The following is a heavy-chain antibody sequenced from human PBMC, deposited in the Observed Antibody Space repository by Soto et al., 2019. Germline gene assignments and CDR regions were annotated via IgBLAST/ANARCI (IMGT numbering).Heavy chain of an antibody. Sequence: ASVKVSCKASGYTFTSYGISWVRQAPGQGIEWMGWISAYNGNTNYAQKLQGRVTMTTDTSTSTAYMELRSLRSDDTAVYYCAREASIYDFWSGYPPAPNYYYYGMDVWGQGTTVTVSS. V-gene: IGHV1-18*01. CDR3: AREASIYDFWSGYPPAPNYYYYGMDV. CDR2: ISAYNGNT. D-gene: IGHD3-3*01. CDR1: GYTFTSYG. J-gene: IGHJ6*02.